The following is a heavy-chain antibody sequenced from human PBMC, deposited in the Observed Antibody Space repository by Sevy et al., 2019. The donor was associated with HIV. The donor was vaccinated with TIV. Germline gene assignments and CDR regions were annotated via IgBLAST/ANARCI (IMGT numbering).Heavy chain of an antibody. V-gene: IGHV4-59*01. Sequence: SETLSLTCTVSGGSINSYSWNWIRQSPGKGLEWIGYIYYSGATNYNPSLRSRVTISVDTSKNQFSLKLTPVTAADTTFYFCARERGSVTTLPAFDIWGQGTLVTVSS. CDR1: GGSINSYS. J-gene: IGHJ3*02. CDR2: IYYSGAT. D-gene: IGHD3-10*01. CDR3: ARERGSVTTLPAFDI.